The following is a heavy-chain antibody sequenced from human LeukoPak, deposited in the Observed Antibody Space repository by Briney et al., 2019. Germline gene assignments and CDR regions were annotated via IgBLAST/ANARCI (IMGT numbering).Heavy chain of an antibody. CDR3: AREAGGSSGSTVHDY. CDR1: GYTLTELS. D-gene: IGHD1-26*01. CDR2: FDPEDGET. V-gene: IGHV1-24*01. Sequence: GASVKVSCKVSGYTLTELSMHWLRQPPGKGLEGMGGFDPEDGETIYAQKFQGRVTITADESTSTAYMELSSLRSEDTAVYYCAREAGGSSGSTVHDYWGQGTLVTVSS. J-gene: IGHJ4*02.